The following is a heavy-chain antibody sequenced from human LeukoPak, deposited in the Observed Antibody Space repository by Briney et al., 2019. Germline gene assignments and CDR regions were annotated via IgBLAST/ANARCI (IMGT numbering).Heavy chain of an antibody. V-gene: IGHV4-4*07. CDR2: IYTSGST. CDR3: AREDRTIQIAVAGTLRY. Sequence: PSETLSLTCAVYGGSFSGYYWSWIRQPAGKGLEWIGRIYTSGSTNYNPSLKSRVTMSVDTSKNQFSLKLSSVTAADTAVYYCAREDRTIQIAVAGTLRYWGQGTLVTVSS. J-gene: IGHJ4*02. D-gene: IGHD6-19*01. CDR1: GGSFSGYY.